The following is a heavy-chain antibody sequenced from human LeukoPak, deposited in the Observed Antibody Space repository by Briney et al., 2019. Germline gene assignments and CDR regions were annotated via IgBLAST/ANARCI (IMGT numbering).Heavy chain of an antibody. D-gene: IGHD2-21*02. CDR2: ISKNGDGT. CDR1: GFIVSSNY. Sequence: GGSLRLSCVASGFIVSSNYMSWVRQAPGKGLEWVSAISKNGDGTWYPDSVKGRFTISRDKSKNILYLQMNSLRAEDTALYYCARDRDFPRDQLDYWGQGTLVTVSS. J-gene: IGHJ4*02. V-gene: IGHV3-23*01. CDR3: ARDRDFPRDQLDY.